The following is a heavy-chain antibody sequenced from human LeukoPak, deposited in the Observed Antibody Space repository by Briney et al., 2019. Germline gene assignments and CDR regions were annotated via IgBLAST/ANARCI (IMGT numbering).Heavy chain of an antibody. CDR1: GGSISSYY. V-gene: IGHV4-59*01. Sequence: SETLSLTCTVSGGSISSYYCSWIRQPPGKGLEWIGYIYYSGSTNYNPSLKSRVTISVDTSKNQFPLKLSSVTAADTAVYYCARLSRTVGRDAFDIWGQGTMVSVSS. J-gene: IGHJ3*02. D-gene: IGHD4-23*01. CDR2: IYYSGST. CDR3: ARLSRTVGRDAFDI.